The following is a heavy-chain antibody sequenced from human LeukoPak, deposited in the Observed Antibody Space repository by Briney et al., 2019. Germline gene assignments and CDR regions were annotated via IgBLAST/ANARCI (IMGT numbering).Heavy chain of an antibody. CDR2: INAGNGNT. D-gene: IGHD2-8*01. Sequence: ASVKVSYKASGYTFTSYAMHWVRRAPRQRLEWMGWINAGNGNTKYSQKFQGRVTITRDTSASTAYMELSSLRSEDTAVYYCVYQRGDAFDIWGQGTMVTVSS. CDR1: GYTFTSYA. V-gene: IGHV1-3*01. CDR3: VYQRGDAFDI. J-gene: IGHJ3*02.